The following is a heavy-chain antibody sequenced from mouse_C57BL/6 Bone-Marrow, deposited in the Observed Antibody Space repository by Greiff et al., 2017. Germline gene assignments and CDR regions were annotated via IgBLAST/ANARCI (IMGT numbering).Heavy chain of an antibody. V-gene: IGHV5-6*01. CDR3: AIRGMVKGYFDY. J-gene: IGHJ2*01. CDR2: ISSGGSYN. CDR1: GFTFSSYG. D-gene: IGHD2-2*01. Sequence: EVKLVESGGDLVKPGGSLKLSCAASGFTFSSYGMSWVRQTPDKRLEWVATISSGGSYNYYPDSVKGRFTISRDNAKNTLYLQMSSLKSEDTAMYYCAIRGMVKGYFDYWGQGTTLTVSS.